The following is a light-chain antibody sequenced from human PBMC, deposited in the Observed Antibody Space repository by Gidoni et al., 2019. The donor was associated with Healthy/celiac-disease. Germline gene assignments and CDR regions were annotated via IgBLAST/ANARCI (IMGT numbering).Light chain of an antibody. V-gene: IGKV3-20*01. Sequence: ETMLTQSPGTLSLSPGERATLSCRASQSVSSSYLAWYQQKPGQAPRLLIYGASSRATGIPDRFSGSGSGTDFTLTISRLEPEDFAMYYCQQYGSSRWTFXQXTKVEIK. CDR2: GAS. CDR3: QQYGSSRWT. J-gene: IGKJ1*01. CDR1: QSVSSSY.